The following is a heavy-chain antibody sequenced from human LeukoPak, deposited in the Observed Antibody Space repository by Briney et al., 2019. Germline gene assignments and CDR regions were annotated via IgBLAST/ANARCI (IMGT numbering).Heavy chain of an antibody. Sequence: GGTLRLSCAASGFTFSSYGMHWVRQAPGKGLEWVAVISYDGSNKYYADSVKGRFTISRDNSKNTLYLQMNSLRAEDTAVYYCAKDIRYSSAYWGQGTLVTVSS. J-gene: IGHJ4*02. CDR2: ISYDGSNK. D-gene: IGHD6-25*01. CDR3: AKDIRYSSAY. V-gene: IGHV3-30*18. CDR1: GFTFSSYG.